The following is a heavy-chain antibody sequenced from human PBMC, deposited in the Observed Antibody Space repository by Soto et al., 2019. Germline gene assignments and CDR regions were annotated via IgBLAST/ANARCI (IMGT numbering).Heavy chain of an antibody. D-gene: IGHD3-22*01. Sequence: QVQLVQSGAEVKKPGSSVKVSCKASGGTFSSYTISWVRQAPGQGLEWMGRIIPILGIANYAQKFQGRVTITADKSTSTAYMELSSLRSEDTAVYYCARARVVVILLDYWGQGTLVTVPS. CDR3: ARARVVVILLDY. J-gene: IGHJ4*02. CDR1: GGTFSSYT. CDR2: IIPILGIA. V-gene: IGHV1-69*02.